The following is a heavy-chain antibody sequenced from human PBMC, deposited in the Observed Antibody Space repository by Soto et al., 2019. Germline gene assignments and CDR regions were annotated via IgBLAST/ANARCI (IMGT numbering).Heavy chain of an antibody. CDR2: IYSGGST. Sequence: GSLRLSCAASGFTVSSNYMSWVRQAPGKGLEWVSVIYSGGSTSYADSVKGRFTLSRDNSKNTLWLQMNSLRADDTAVYYCAKVQVLQFLEWFPDYWGQGTLVTVSS. J-gene: IGHJ4*02. CDR3: AKVQVLQFLEWFPDY. D-gene: IGHD3-3*01. V-gene: IGHV3-53*01. CDR1: GFTVSSNY.